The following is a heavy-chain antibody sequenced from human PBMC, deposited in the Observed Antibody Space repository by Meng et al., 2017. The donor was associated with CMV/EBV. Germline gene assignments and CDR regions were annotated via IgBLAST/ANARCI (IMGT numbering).Heavy chain of an antibody. J-gene: IGHJ4*02. D-gene: IGHD1-26*01. CDR1: GGTFSSYA. CDR3: ASGGSYHKYYFDY. Sequence: SVKVSCKASGGTFSSYAISWVRQAPGQGLEWMGGIIPIFGTANYAQKFQGRVTITTDKSTSTAYMELSSLRSEDTAVYYCASGGSYHKYYFDYWGQGTLVTVSS. V-gene: IGHV1-69*05. CDR2: IIPIFGTA.